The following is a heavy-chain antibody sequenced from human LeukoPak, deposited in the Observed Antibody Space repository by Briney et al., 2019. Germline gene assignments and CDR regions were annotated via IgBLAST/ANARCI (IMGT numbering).Heavy chain of an antibody. V-gene: IGHV1-24*01. J-gene: IGHJ3*02. Sequence: SVKLSCKLSAYTLTELSMQWVRQPHGKGLEWEGGFETEDRQTIYTQKFQGRVTMTEHTSTDTAYMELSSLRSEDTAVYYCAILMVQGEPGAFDIGSEGTMVTVSS. CDR2: FETEDRQT. CDR3: AILMVQGEPGAFDI. D-gene: IGHD3-10*01. CDR1: AYTLTELS.